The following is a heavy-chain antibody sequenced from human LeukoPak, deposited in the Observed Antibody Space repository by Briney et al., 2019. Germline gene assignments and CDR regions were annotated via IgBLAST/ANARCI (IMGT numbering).Heavy chain of an antibody. V-gene: IGHV3-48*01. CDR1: GFTFTTYT. Sequence: GSLRLSCAASGFTFTTYTMNWVRQAPGKGLEWVSYISSSSTAIYYADSVKGRFTISRDNAKNSLSLQMNSLRAEDTAVYYCVRGNDYGGPHYWGQGTLVTVSS. J-gene: IGHJ4*02. CDR3: VRGNDYGGPHY. CDR2: ISSSSTAI. D-gene: IGHD4-23*01.